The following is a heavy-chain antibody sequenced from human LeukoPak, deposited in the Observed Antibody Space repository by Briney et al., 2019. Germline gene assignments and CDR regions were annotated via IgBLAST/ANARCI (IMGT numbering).Heavy chain of an antibody. J-gene: IGHJ4*02. CDR1: GFTFSTYN. D-gene: IGHD3-22*01. CDR3: ARGEYYYDSSGYFMDY. V-gene: IGHV3-21*01. Sequence: GGSLRLSCAASGFTFSTYNMNWVRQAPGRGLEWVSSISSSSTYVHYADSVTGRFTISRDDAKNSLYLQMNSLRAEDTAVYYCARGEYYYDSSGYFMDYWGQGTLVTVSS. CDR2: ISSSSTYV.